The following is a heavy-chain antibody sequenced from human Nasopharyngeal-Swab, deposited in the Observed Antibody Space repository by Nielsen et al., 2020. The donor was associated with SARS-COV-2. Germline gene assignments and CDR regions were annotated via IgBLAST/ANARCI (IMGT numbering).Heavy chain of an antibody. CDR3: ARGVTMVRGVIRKAGDYFDY. V-gene: IGHV4-34*01. CDR2: INHSGST. D-gene: IGHD3-10*01. Sequence: GSLRLSCAVYGGSFSGYCWSWIRQPPGKGLEWIGEINHSGSTNYNPSLKSRVTISVDTSKNQFSLKLSSVTAADTAVYYCARGVTMVRGVIRKAGDYFDYWGQGTLVTVSS. J-gene: IGHJ4*02. CDR1: GGSFSGYC.